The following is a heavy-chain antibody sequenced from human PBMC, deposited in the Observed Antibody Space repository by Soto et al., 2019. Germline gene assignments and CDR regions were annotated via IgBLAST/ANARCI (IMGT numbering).Heavy chain of an antibody. D-gene: IGHD6-13*01. V-gene: IGHV1-69*01. CDR3: ASGASRWYPYFFDS. CDR2: IIPYYNTL. Sequence: QAQVVQSGAEVRKPGSSVKLSCKASEGTFNSYAIAWVRQAPGQGLERMGGIIPYYNTLNYAQKFQDRVTITADDSTNTVDMELSSLRSDDTAVYFCASGASRWYPYFFDSWAQGTLVTVSS. CDR1: EGTFNSYA. J-gene: IGHJ4*02.